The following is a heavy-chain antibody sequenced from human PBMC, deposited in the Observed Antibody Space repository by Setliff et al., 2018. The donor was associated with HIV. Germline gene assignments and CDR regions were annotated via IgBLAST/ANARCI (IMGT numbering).Heavy chain of an antibody. CDR2: IKQDGSEK. V-gene: IGHV3-7*03. CDR3: ARGVFDY. CDR1: GFTVTTYW. Sequence: GGSLRLSWAASGFTVTTYWMSWVRQAPGKGLEWVANIKQDGSEKYYLDSVKGRFTISRDNAKNSLYLQMNSLRAEDTAVYYCARGVFDYWGQGALVTVSS. J-gene: IGHJ4*02.